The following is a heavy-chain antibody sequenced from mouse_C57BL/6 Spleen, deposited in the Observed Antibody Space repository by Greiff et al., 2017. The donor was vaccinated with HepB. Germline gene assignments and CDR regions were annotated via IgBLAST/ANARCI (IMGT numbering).Heavy chain of an antibody. Sequence: VKLQQPGAELVKPGASVKMSCKASGYTFTSYWITWVKQRPGQGLEWIGDIYPGSGSTNYNEKFKSKATLTVDTSSSTAYMQLSSLTSEDSAVYYCARDQGRESMDYWGQGTSVTVSS. CDR1: GYTFTSYW. CDR2: IYPGSGST. D-gene: IGHD3-2*02. V-gene: IGHV1-55*01. J-gene: IGHJ4*01. CDR3: ARDQGRESMDY.